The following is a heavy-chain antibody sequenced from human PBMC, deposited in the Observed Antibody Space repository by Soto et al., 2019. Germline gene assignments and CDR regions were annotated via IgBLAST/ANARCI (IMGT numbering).Heavy chain of an antibody. D-gene: IGHD3-3*02. J-gene: IGHJ6*03. Sequence: SETLSLTCAVYGGSFSGYYWSWIRQPPGKGLEWIGEINHSGSTNYNPSLKSRVTISVETSKNQFSLKLSSVTAADTAVYYCARPPHFWSGYYEGSYYMDVWGKGTTVTVSS. V-gene: IGHV4-34*01. CDR3: ARPPHFWSGYYEGSYYMDV. CDR2: INHSGST. CDR1: GGSFSGYY.